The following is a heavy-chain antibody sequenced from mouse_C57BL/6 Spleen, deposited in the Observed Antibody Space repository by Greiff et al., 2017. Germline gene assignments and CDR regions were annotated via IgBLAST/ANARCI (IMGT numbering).Heavy chain of an antibody. Sequence: QVQLQQPGAELVRPGTSVKLSCKASGYTFTSYWLHWVKQRPGQGLEWIGVIDPSDSYTNYNQKFKGKATLTVDTSSSTAYMQLSSLTSEDSAVYYCARSGDYYSNYEAMDYWGQGTSVTVSS. V-gene: IGHV1-59*01. CDR2: IDPSDSYT. J-gene: IGHJ4*01. D-gene: IGHD2-5*01. CDR1: GYTFTSYW. CDR3: ARSGDYYSNYEAMDY.